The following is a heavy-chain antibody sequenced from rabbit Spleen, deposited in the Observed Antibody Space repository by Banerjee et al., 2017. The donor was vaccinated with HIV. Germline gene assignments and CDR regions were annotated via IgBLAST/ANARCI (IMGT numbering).Heavy chain of an antibody. Sequence: QEQLEESGGGLVKPGGTLTLTCTVSGFSFSSAYDICWVRQAPGKGLEWLGCIYMGSGSTYYASWAKGRFTISKSSSTTVTLQMTRLTVADTATYFCARDDVGANYATDLWGPGTLVTVS. CDR2: IYMGSGST. CDR1: GFSFSSAYD. J-gene: IGHJ4*01. CDR3: ARDDVGANYATDL. D-gene: IGHD6-1*01. V-gene: IGHV1S45*01.